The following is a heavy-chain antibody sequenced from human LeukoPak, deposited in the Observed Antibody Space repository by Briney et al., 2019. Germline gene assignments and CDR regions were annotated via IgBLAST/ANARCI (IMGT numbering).Heavy chain of an antibody. CDR2: ISYDGSNK. D-gene: IGHD3-16*01. CDR1: GFTFSSYG. CDR3: AKTMTGYVWGSPNY. V-gene: IGHV3-30*18. Sequence: PGGPLRLSCAASGFTFSSYGMHWVRQAPGKGLEGVAVISYDGSNKYYADSVKGRFTISRDNSKNTLYLQMNSLRAEDTAVYYCAKTMTGYVWGSPNYWGQGTLVTVSS. J-gene: IGHJ4*02.